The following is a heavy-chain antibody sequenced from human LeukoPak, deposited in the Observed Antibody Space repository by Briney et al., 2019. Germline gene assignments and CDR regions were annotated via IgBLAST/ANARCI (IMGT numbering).Heavy chain of an antibody. Sequence: GGSLRLSCAASGFTFSSYGMHWVRQAPGKGLEWVAFIRYDGSNEYYADSVKGRFTISRDNSKNTLYLQMNSLRAEDTAVYYCAKDEYSSGWYANWFDPWGQGTLVTVSS. D-gene: IGHD6-19*01. J-gene: IGHJ5*02. CDR2: IRYDGSNE. CDR1: GFTFSSYG. V-gene: IGHV3-30*02. CDR3: AKDEYSSGWYANWFDP.